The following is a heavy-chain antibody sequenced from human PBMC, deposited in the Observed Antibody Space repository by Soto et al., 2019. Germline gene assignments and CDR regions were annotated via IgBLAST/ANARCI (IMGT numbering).Heavy chain of an antibody. J-gene: IGHJ5*01. CDR3: ARQYSSSSWFDP. CDR2: IDPSDSYT. V-gene: IGHV5-10-1*01. CDR1: GYSFTSYW. D-gene: IGHD6-6*01. Sequence: PGESLKISCKGSGYSFTSYWISWVRQMAGKGLEWMGRIDPSDSYTNYSPSFQGHVTVSADKSISTAYLQWSSLKASDTAMYYCARQYSSSSWFDPWGQGTLVTVSS.